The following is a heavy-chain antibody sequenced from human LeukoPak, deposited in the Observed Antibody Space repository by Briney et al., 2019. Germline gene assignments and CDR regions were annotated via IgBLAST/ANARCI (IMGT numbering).Heavy chain of an antibody. Sequence: GGSLTLTRAASGFTFSSYSMNWVRQAPGKGLEWVSSISSSSSYIYYADSVKGRFTISRDNTKNSLYLQMNSLRADDTAVYYCARSGSHDYWGQGTLDTVSS. D-gene: IGHD1-26*01. V-gene: IGHV3-21*01. CDR2: ISSSSSYI. CDR1: GFTFSSYS. CDR3: ARSGSHDY. J-gene: IGHJ4*02.